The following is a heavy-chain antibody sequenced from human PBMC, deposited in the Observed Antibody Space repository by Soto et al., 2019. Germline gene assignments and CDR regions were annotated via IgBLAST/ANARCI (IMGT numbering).Heavy chain of an antibody. J-gene: IGHJ4*02. V-gene: IGHV3-23*01. CDR1: GFTFSSYA. D-gene: IGHD3-9*01. CDR3: AKDRDTRYFDWLSGGFDY. CDR2: ISGSGGST. Sequence: EVQLLESGGGLVQPGGSLRLSCAASGFTFSSYAMSWVRQAPGKGLEWVSAISGSGGSTYYADSVKGRFTISRDNSKNKMFLQMNSLRAEDTAVYYCAKDRDTRYFDWLSGGFDYWGQGALVTVSS.